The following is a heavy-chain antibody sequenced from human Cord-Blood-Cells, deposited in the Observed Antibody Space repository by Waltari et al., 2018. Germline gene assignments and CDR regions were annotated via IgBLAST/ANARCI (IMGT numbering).Heavy chain of an antibody. J-gene: IGHJ4*02. V-gene: IGHV4-39*01. Sequence: GSGPGLVKPSETLSLTRTVSGGSISSSSYYWGWIRQPPGKGLEWIGSIYYSGSTYYNPSLKSRVTISVDTSKNQFSLKLSSVTAADTAVYYCASLNWGDFDYWGQGTLVTVSS. CDR2: IYYSGST. CDR1: GGSISSSSYY. CDR3: ASLNWGDFDY. D-gene: IGHD7-27*01.